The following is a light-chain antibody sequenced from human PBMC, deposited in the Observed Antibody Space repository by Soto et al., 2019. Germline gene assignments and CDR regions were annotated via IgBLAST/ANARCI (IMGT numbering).Light chain of an antibody. CDR3: QQYNSYSS. V-gene: IGKV1-5*03. Sequence: DIQMTQSPSALSASVVDGVAIACRASQSISSWLAWYQQKPGKAPKLLIYKASSLESGVPSRFSGSGSGTEFTLTISSLQPDDFATYYCQQYNSYSSFGGGTKVDI. CDR2: KAS. J-gene: IGKJ4*01. CDR1: QSISSW.